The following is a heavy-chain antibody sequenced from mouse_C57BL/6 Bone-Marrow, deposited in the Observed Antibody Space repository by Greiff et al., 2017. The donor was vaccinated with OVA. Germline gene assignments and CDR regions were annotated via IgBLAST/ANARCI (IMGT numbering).Heavy chain of an antibody. CDR1: GFTFSSYA. J-gene: IGHJ4*01. Sequence: EVKLVESGEGLVKPGGSLKLSCAASGFTFSSYAMSWVRQTPEKRLEWVAYISSGGDYIYYADTVKGRFTISRDNARNTLYLQMSRLKSEDTAMYYCTRLLDAMDYWGQGTTVTVSS. CDR2: ISSGGDYI. V-gene: IGHV5-9-1*02. D-gene: IGHD2-1*01. CDR3: TRLLDAMDY.